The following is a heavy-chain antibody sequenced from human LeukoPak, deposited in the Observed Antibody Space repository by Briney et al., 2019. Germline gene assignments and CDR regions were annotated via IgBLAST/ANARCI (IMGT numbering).Heavy chain of an antibody. CDR1: GYTFTSYA. J-gene: IGHJ5*02. CDR3: ARAPGLPYCSSTSCYVPTIVAWFDP. CDR2: INTNTGNP. Sequence: ASVKVSCKASGYTFTSYAMNWVRQAPGQGLEWMGWINTNTGNPTYAQGFTGRFVFSLDTSVSTAYLQISSLKAEDTAVYYCARAPGLPYCSSTSCYVPTIVAWFDPWGQGTLVTVSS. V-gene: IGHV7-4-1*02. D-gene: IGHD2-2*01.